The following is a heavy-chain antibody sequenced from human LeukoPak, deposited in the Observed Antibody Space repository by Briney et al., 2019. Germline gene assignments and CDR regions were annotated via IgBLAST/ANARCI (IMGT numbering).Heavy chain of an antibody. CDR1: GYTFTGYY. CDR2: INPNSGGT. Sequence: ASVKVSCKASGYTFTGYYMHWVRQAPGQGLEWMGWINPNSGGTNYAQKFQGRVTMTRDTSISTAYMELSRLRSDDTAVYYCARDHYYDSHGAFDIWGQGTMVTVSS. D-gene: IGHD3-22*01. V-gene: IGHV1-2*02. J-gene: IGHJ3*02. CDR3: ARDHYYDSHGAFDI.